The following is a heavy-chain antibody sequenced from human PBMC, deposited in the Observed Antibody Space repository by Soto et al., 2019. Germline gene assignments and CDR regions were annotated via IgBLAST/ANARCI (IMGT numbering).Heavy chain of an antibody. CDR2: IIPIFGTT. V-gene: IGHV1-69*06. CDR1: GGTFGSDA. D-gene: IGHD3-22*01. CDR3: ARDRTDSGYYTNWLDP. J-gene: IGHJ5*02. Sequence: SVKVSCKASGGTFGSDAITWVRQAPGQGLEWVGRIIPIFGTTNYAQNLQGRVTISADKSTLTSYMELHSLTSDDTALYYCARDRTDSGYYTNWLDPWGQGTQVTVSS.